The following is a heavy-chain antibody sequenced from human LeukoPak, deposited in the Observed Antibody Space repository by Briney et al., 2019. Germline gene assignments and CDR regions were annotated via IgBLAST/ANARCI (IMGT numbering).Heavy chain of an antibody. Sequence: GGSQRLSCAASGFTFSSYAMSWVRQAPGKGLEWVSAISGSGGSTYYADSVKGRFTISRDNSKNTLYLQMNSLRAEDTAVYYCAKGPYSSSWSDYWGQGTLVTVSS. D-gene: IGHD6-13*01. V-gene: IGHV3-23*01. J-gene: IGHJ4*02. CDR1: GFTFSSYA. CDR3: AKGPYSSSWSDY. CDR2: ISGSGGST.